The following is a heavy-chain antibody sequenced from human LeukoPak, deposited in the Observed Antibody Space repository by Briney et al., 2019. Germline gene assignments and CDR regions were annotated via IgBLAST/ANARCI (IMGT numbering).Heavy chain of an antibody. D-gene: IGHD3-22*01. Sequence: GGSLRLSCAASAFKFSDYYMNWIRQAPGKGLEWVSSISSSGDISYYTDSVKRRFYISRDNAKNSLFLQMHGLRAEDTAVYFCVSDRSSGLYHYDSSGFLFWGRGTLVTVSS. CDR3: VSDRSSGLYHYDSSGFLF. CDR1: AFKFSDYY. J-gene: IGHJ4*01. V-gene: IGHV3-11*04. CDR2: ISSSGDIS.